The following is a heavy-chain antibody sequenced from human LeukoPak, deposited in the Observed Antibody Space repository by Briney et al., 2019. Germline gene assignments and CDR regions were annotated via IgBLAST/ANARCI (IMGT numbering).Heavy chain of an antibody. D-gene: IGHD2-8*01. J-gene: IGHJ6*03. V-gene: IGHV3-30*02. CDR2: IQYDGSNA. CDR3: AKDRCSNGVGCYYYYMDV. Sequence: GGSLRLSCAASRFTFSSYGMHWVRQAPGKGLEWVAYIQYDGSNAQYADSVKGRFSISRDSSKNILYLQMNSLRAEDTAVYYCAKDRCSNGVGCYYYYMDVWGKGTTVTISS. CDR1: RFTFSSYG.